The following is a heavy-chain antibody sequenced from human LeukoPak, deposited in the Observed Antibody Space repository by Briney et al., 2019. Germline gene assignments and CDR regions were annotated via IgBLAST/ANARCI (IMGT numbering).Heavy chain of an antibody. J-gene: IGHJ4*02. V-gene: IGHV3-30*18. CDR1: GFTFSNYD. D-gene: IGHD3-3*01. CDR3: AKENDFVY. Sequence: GGSLTLSCAASGFTFSNYDMHWVRQAPGKGLEWVAVISYDGTNKYYADSVKGRFTISRDNSKSTLYLQMNSLRAEDTAVYYCAKENDFVYWGQGTLVTVSS. CDR2: ISYDGTNK.